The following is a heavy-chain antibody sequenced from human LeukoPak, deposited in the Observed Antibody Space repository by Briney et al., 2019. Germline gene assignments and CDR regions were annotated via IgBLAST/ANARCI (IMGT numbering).Heavy chain of an antibody. Sequence: GGSLRLSCAASGFTFSSYAMHWVRQAPGKGLEWVAVISYDGSNKYYADSVKGRFTISRDNSKNTLYLQMNSLRAEDTAVYYCARDFCSSGSCHEDYWGQGTLVTVSS. CDR3: ARDFCSSGSCHEDY. J-gene: IGHJ4*02. CDR2: ISYDGSNK. V-gene: IGHV3-30-3*01. D-gene: IGHD2-15*01. CDR1: GFTFSSYA.